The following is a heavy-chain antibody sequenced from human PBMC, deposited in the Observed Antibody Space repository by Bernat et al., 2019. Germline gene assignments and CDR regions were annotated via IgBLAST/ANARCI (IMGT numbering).Heavy chain of an antibody. CDR2: IDPATGKT. J-gene: IGHJ6*02. D-gene: IGHD2-8*01. CDR3: ARAIGYAAFSYDYGLDV. CDR1: RYSFISYG. Sequence: QVQLVQSASEVKNPGASVNISCKALRYSFISYGIHWLRQAPGQRLEWMGWIDPATGKTKFSQKFQGRVTITMYTAASTVYLGLSSLRSEDTALYYCARAIGYAAFSYDYGLDVWGQGTTVTVSS. V-gene: IGHV1-3*01.